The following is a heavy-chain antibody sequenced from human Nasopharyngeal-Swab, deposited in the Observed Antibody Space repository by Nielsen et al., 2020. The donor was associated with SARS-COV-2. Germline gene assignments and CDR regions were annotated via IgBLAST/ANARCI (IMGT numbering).Heavy chain of an antibody. CDR3: ARAGDSSGWYFWFDP. CDR1: GFTFSSYA. Sequence: LRLSCAASGFTFSSYAMHWVRQAPGKGLEWVAVISYDGSNKYYADSVKGRFTISRDNSKNTLYLQMNSLRAEDTAVYYCARAGDSSGWYFWFDPWGQGTLVTVSS. D-gene: IGHD6-19*01. CDR2: ISYDGSNK. J-gene: IGHJ5*02. V-gene: IGHV3-30-3*01.